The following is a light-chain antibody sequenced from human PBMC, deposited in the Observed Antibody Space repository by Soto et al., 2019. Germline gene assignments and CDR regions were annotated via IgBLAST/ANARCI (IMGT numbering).Light chain of an antibody. CDR1: SSDVGGYNH. CDR2: EVN. Sequence: QSALTQPPSASGSPGQSVTISCTGTSSDVGGYNHVSWYQQLPGKAPKLMVYEVNKRPSGVPDRFSGSKSGDTASLTVSGLQAEDEADYYCCSFAVSNKFVFGGGTKLTVL. V-gene: IGLV2-8*01. CDR3: CSFAVSNKFV. J-gene: IGLJ2*01.